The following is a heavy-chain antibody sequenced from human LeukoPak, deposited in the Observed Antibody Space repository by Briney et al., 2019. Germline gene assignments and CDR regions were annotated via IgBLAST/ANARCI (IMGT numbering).Heavy chain of an antibody. CDR1: GYCFTSYW. V-gene: IGHV5-51*01. CDR3: ARHGTLSESRNWFDP. D-gene: IGHD1-26*01. J-gene: IGHJ5*02. Sequence: PGESLKISCKGSGYCFTSYWIGWVRQMPGKGLEWMGIIYPDDSDTRYSPSFEGQVTISADKSISTAYLQWSSLKASDTAMYYCARHGTLSESRNWFDPWGQGTLVIVSS. CDR2: IYPDDSDT.